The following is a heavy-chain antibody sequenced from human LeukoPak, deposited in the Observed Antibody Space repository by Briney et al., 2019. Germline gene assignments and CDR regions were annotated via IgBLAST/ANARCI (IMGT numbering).Heavy chain of an antibody. J-gene: IGHJ4*02. CDR2: ISYDGSNK. Sequence: PGGSLRLSCAASGFTFSSYAMHWVRQAPGKGLEWVAVISYDGSNKYYADSVKGRFTISRDNSKNTLYLQMNSLRAEDTAVYYCARDQGYSYGYGVDYWGQGTLVTVSS. CDR1: GFTFSSYA. CDR3: ARDQGYSYGYGVDY. V-gene: IGHV3-30-3*01. D-gene: IGHD5-18*01.